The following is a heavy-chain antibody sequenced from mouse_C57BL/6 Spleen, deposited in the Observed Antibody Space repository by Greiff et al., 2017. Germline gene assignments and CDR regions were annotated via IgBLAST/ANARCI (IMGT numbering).Heavy chain of an antibody. CDR3: AGGPYYYWAMDY. D-gene: IGHD6-5*01. J-gene: IGHJ4*01. CDR2: ISSGSSTI. Sequence: EVKVVESGGGLVKPGGSLKLSCAASGFTFSDYGMHWVRQAPEKGLEWVAYISSGSSTIYYAETVKGRDTFSRDNAKNTLFLQMTRLRSEDAAMYYCAGGPYYYWAMDYWGQGTSVTVSS. V-gene: IGHV5-17*01. CDR1: GFTFSDYG.